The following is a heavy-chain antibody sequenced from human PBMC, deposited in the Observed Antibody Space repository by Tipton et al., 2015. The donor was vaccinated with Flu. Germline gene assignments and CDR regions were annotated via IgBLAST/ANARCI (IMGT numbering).Heavy chain of an antibody. CDR3: VRRDSLGWYYCDY. J-gene: IGHJ4*02. CDR2: IYPGDSDT. D-gene: IGHD6-19*01. CDR1: GYSFTTYW. Sequence: QSGAEVKNPGESLKISCKASGYSFTTYWIGWVRQMPGKGLEWMGIIYPGDSDTRYSPSFQGQVTVSADKTISTAYLQWTSLKASDSAMYYCVRRDSLGWYYCDYWGQGTLVTVSS. V-gene: IGHV5-51*03.